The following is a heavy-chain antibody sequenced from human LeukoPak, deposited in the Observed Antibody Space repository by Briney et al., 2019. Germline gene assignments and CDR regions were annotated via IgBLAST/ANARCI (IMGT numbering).Heavy chain of an antibody. CDR1: GGTFSSYA. D-gene: IGHD5-18*01. Sequence: SVKVSCKASGGTFSSYAISWVRQAPGQGLEWMGGIIPIFGTANYAQKFQGRVTITADESTSTAYMELNSLRSEDTAVYYCASSLIQLWLYYYYGMDVWGQGTTVTVSS. J-gene: IGHJ6*02. CDR3: ASSLIQLWLYYYYGMDV. V-gene: IGHV1-69*13. CDR2: IIPIFGTA.